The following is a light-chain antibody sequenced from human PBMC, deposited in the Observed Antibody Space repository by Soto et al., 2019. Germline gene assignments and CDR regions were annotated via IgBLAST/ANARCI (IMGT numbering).Light chain of an antibody. CDR2: GAS. J-gene: IGKJ1*01. Sequence: EIVLTQSPGTLSLSPGERATLSCRASQSVSSSYLAWYQQKPGQAPRLLIYGASSRATGIPDRFSGSGSGKDVTLTISRLEPEDFAVYYCQQYGSSPGTFGQGTKVEIK. CDR3: QQYGSSPGT. CDR1: QSVSSSY. V-gene: IGKV3-20*01.